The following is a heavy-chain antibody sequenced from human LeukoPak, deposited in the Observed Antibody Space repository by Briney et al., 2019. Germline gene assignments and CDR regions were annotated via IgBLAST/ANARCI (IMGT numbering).Heavy chain of an antibody. D-gene: IGHD5-18*01. CDR3: ARDSEGTAMEDY. J-gene: IGHJ4*02. V-gene: IGHV1-24*01. CDR2: FDPEDGET. CDR1: GYTLTELS. Sequence: ASVKVSCKVSGYTLTELSMHWVRQAPGKGLEWMGGFDPEDGETIYAQKFQGRVTMTEDTSTDTAYMELSSLRSEDTAVYYCARDSEGTAMEDYWGQGTLVTVSS.